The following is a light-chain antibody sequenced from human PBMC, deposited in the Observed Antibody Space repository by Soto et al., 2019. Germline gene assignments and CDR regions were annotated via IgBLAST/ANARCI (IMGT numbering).Light chain of an antibody. CDR1: QSISNW. CDR2: AAS. Sequence: DIQMTQSPSTLSASVGDRVIITCRASQSISNWLAWYQQKPGKAPKLLISAASSLESGVPSRFSGSGSGTEFTLTISSLQPDDFATYCCQQYNSYSLTFGQATKGQI. J-gene: IGKJ1*01. CDR3: QQYNSYSLT. V-gene: IGKV1-5*01.